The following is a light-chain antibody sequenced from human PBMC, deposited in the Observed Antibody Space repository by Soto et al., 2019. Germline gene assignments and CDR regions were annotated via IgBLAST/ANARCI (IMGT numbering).Light chain of an antibody. CDR1: SGSIASNY. V-gene: IGLV6-57*02. CDR3: QSYDSNNWV. CDR2: EDN. Sequence: NFMLTQPHSVSESPGETVTISCTGSSGSIASNYVQWYQQRPGSAPTTVIYEDNRRPSGVPDRFSGSIDSSSNSASLTISGLKTEDEADYYCQSYDSNNWVFGGGTQLTVL. J-gene: IGLJ3*02.